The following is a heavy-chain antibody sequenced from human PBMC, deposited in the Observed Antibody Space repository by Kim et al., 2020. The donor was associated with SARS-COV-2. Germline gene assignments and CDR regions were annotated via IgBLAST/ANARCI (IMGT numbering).Heavy chain of an antibody. Sequence: SETLSLTCTVSGGSISSYYWSWIRQPPGKGLEWIGYIYYSGSTNYNPSLKSRVTISVDTSKNQFSLKLSSVTAADTAVYYCAREGRNPSLEWGTRPFDYWGQGTLVTVSS. V-gene: IGHV4-59*01. J-gene: IGHJ4*02. CDR1: GGSISSYY. CDR3: AREGRNPSLEWGTRPFDY. CDR2: IYYSGST. D-gene: IGHD1-26*01.